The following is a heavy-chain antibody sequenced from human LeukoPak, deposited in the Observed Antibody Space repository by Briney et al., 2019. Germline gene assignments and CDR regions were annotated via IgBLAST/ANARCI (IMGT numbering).Heavy chain of an antibody. CDR3: AQLPLGVVAGTENY. J-gene: IGHJ4*02. CDR2: IRSDGSHK. CDR1: GFTFSTFA. V-gene: IGHV3-30*02. Sequence: PGGSLRLSCAASGFTFSTFAMIWVRQPPGKGLEWVSFIRSDGSHKYYSDSVKGRFTISRDNSKNTLYLQMNSLRAEDTAVYYCAQLPLGVVAGTENYWGQGTLVTVSS. D-gene: IGHD6-19*01.